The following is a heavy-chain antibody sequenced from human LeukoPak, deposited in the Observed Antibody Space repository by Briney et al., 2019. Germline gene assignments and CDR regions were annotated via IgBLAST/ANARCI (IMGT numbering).Heavy chain of an antibody. CDR3: ARDIATTGWYTFDY. CDR2: TYYRSKWYP. V-gene: IGHV6-1*01. Sequence: SQTLSLTCAISGDSFSSTNGAWNWLTQSPSRGLEGLGRTYYRSKWYPEYAVSVKGLITISPDTSNNQFSLQLSSVTPADTAVYYCARDIATTGWYTFDYWGQGTPVTVSA. CDR1: GDSFSSTNGA. J-gene: IGHJ4*02. D-gene: IGHD3/OR15-3a*01.